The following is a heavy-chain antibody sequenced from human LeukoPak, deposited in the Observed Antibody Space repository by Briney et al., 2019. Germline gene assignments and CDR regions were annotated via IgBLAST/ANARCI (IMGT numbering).Heavy chain of an antibody. CDR2: INSDGSST. Sequence: GGSLRLSCAASGFTFSSYWMHWVRQAPGKGLVWVSRINSDGSSTSYADSVKGRFTISRDNAKNTLYLQMNSLRAEDTAVYYCARSVGGTPLDYWGQGTLVTVSS. V-gene: IGHV3-74*01. CDR3: ARSVGGTPLDY. D-gene: IGHD1-26*01. J-gene: IGHJ4*02. CDR1: GFTFSSYW.